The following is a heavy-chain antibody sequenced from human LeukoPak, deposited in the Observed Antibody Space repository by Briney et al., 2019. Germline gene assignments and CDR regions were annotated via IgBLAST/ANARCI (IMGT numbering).Heavy chain of an antibody. D-gene: IGHD5-24*01. CDR3: AKVRERWLQEGYYFDY. CDR1: GFTFSNYG. CDR2: IWYGGSNK. V-gene: IGHV3-30*02. Sequence: PGGSLRPSCAASGFTFSNYGMHWVRQAPGKGLEWVALIWYGGSNKYYADSVKGRFTISRDNSKNTLYLQMNSLRAEDTAVYYCAKVRERWLQEGYYFDYWGQGTLVTVSS. J-gene: IGHJ4*02.